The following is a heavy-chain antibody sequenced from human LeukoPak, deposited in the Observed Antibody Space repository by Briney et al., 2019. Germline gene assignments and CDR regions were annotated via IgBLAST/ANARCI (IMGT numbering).Heavy chain of an antibody. D-gene: IGHD3-16*01. CDR2: ISWNIGSI. CDR1: GFTVDDYA. CDR3: AKDIELGRIMITFGGVDY. J-gene: IGHJ4*02. Sequence: GRSLRLSCAASGFTVDDYAMHWVRQAPGKGLEWVSGISWNIGSIGYADSVKGRFTISRDNAKNSLYLQMNSLRAEDTALYYCAKDIELGRIMITFGGVDYWGQGTLVTVSS. V-gene: IGHV3-9*01.